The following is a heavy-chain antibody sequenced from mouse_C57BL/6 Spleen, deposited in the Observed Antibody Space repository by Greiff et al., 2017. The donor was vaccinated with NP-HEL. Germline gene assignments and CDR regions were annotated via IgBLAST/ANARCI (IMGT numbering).Heavy chain of an antibody. V-gene: IGHV1-76*01. CDR2: IYPGSGNT. J-gene: IGHJ3*01. D-gene: IGHD2-2*01. CDR3: ARGWLRRFAY. Sequence: VKLVESGAELVRPGASVKLSCKASGYTFTDYYINWVKQRPGQGLEWIARIYPGSGNTYYNEKFKGKATLTAEKSSSTAYMQLSSLTSEDSAVYFCARGWLRRFAYWGQGTLVTVSA. CDR1: GYTFTDYY.